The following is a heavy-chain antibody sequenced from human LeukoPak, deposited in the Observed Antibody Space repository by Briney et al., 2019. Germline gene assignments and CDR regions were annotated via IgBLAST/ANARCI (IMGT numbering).Heavy chain of an antibody. V-gene: IGHV3-48*03. CDR2: ISRSGSTI. J-gene: IGHJ4*02. D-gene: IGHD5-24*01. CDR1: DFTFSDYE. CDR3: ARDPSGPRRDGYI. Sequence: PGGSLRLSCAASDFTFSDYEMNWVRQAPGKGLEWVSYISRSGSTIYYADSVKGRFTISRDNAKKSLYLQMNSLRAEDTAVYYCARDPSGPRRDGYIWGQGTLVTVSS.